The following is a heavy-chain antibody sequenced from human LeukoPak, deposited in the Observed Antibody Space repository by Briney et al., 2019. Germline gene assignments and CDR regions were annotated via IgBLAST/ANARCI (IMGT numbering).Heavy chain of an antibody. J-gene: IGHJ5*02. CDR2: IYSGGST. CDR3: ARSTSGHNWFDP. D-gene: IGHD6-25*01. CDR1: GFTVSSNY. Sequence: PGGSLRLSCAASGFTVSSNYMSWVRQAPGKGLEWVSVIYSGGSTYYADSVKGRFTISRDNSKNTLYVQMYSLRAEDTAVYYCARSTSGHNWFDPWGQGTLVTVSS. V-gene: IGHV3-53*01.